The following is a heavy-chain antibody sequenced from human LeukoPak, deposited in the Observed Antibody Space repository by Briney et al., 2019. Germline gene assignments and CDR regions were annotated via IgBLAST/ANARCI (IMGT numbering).Heavy chain of an antibody. Sequence: SETLSLTSAVSGGSISSSNWWSWVRQPPGKGLEWIGENYHSGSTNYNPSLKSRVTISVDKSKTQFSLKLSSVTAADTAVYYCARVRGLRYFDGSPVAFDIWGQGTMVTVSS. J-gene: IGHJ3*02. V-gene: IGHV4-4*02. CDR1: GGSISSSNW. CDR2: NYHSGST. CDR3: ARVRGLRYFDGSPVAFDI. D-gene: IGHD3-9*01.